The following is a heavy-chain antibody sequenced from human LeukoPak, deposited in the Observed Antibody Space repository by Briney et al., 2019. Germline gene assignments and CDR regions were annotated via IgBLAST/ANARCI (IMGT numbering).Heavy chain of an antibody. CDR1: GYTFTSYA. CDR3: ARDLGIMITFGFDY. CDR2: INAGNGNT. Sequence: GASVKVSCKASGYTFTSYAMHWVRQAPGQRLEWMGWINAGNGNTKYSQKFQGRVTITRDTSASTAYMELSSLRSEDTAVYYCARDLGIMITFGFDYWGQGTLVTVSS. J-gene: IGHJ4*02. V-gene: IGHV1-3*01. D-gene: IGHD3-16*01.